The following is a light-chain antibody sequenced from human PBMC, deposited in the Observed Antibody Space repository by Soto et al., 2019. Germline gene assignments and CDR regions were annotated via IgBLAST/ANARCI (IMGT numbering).Light chain of an antibody. Sequence: EIVLTQSPGTLSLSPGERATLSCRASRTFASSYLAWYQQRPGQAPRLLIYAASSRATGIPDRFSGSGSGADFTLTISRLEPEDSAVYYCQQYGLSPPYTFGHGTKLEIK. CDR3: QQYGLSPPYT. J-gene: IGKJ2*01. CDR1: RTFASSY. CDR2: AAS. V-gene: IGKV3-20*01.